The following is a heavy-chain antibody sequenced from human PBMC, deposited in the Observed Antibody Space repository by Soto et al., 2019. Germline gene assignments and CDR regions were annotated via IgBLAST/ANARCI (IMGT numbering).Heavy chain of an antibody. CDR3: ARPRPNFGAVDS. J-gene: IGHJ4*02. CDR2: LYLGGTT. D-gene: IGHD3-10*01. CDR1: GYSITSSSF. V-gene: IGHV4-38-2*01. Sequence: QVQLQESGPGLVKPSETLSLTCAVSGYSITSSSFWGWIRQPPGKGMEWIGSLYLGGTTYYDPSPKSRDTISVASSRNEFSLKLTSVTAEDTAVYYCARPRPNFGAVDSWGQGALVTVST.